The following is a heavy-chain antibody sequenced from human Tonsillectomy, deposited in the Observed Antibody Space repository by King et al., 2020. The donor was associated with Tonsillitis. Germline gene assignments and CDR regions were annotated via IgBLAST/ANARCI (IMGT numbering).Heavy chain of an antibody. CDR3: ATHRESELLWFGTFDY. CDR1: GGSISNSSYY. V-gene: IGHV4-39*07. Sequence: MQLQESGPGLVKPSETLSLTCTVSGGSISNSSYYWGWIRQPPGKGLEWIGSIYYSGSTCYNPSLKSRVTISLDTSKNQFSLKLSSVTAADTAVYYCATHRESELLWFGTFDYWGQGTLVTVSS. CDR2: IYYSGST. D-gene: IGHD3-10*01. J-gene: IGHJ4*02.